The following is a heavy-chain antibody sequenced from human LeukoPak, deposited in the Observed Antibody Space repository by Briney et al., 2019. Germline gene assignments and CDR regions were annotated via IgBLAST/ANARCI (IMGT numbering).Heavy chain of an antibody. CDR3: ARWVTADRGKKDAFDI. CDR2: IYRGDSDT. CDR1: GYSFTTYR. J-gene: IGHJ3*02. V-gene: IGHV5-51*01. D-gene: IGHD2-21*02. Sequence: GESLKISCKASGYSFTTYRIGWVRQMPGKGLEWMGIIYRGDSDTRYSPSFQGQVTFSADKSISIAYVQWNSLKASDTAMYYCARWVTADRGKKDAFDIWGQGTMVTVSS.